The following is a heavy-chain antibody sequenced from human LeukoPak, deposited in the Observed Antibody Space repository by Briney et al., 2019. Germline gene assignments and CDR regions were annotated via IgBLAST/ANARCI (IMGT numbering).Heavy chain of an antibody. J-gene: IGHJ3*02. V-gene: IGHV1-2*02. CDR2: IKPNSGGT. CDR3: ARAGIWDYSDSSGYHNGAFDI. Sequence: ASVKVSCKASGYSFTDYYMHWVRQAPGQGPEWMGWIKPNSGGTNYAQKFQGRVTMTRDTSSVTAYMELSRLRSDDTAVYYCARAGIWDYSDSSGYHNGAFDIWGQGTMATVSS. D-gene: IGHD3-22*01. CDR1: GYSFTDYY.